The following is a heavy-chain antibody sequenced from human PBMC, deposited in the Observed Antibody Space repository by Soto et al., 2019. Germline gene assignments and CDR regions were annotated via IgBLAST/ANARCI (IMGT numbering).Heavy chain of an antibody. V-gene: IGHV2-70*01. CDR3: ARIGGGGASNYYYYGMDV. CDR1: GFSLSTSGMC. CDR2: IDWDDDK. D-gene: IGHD1-26*01. J-gene: IGHJ6*02. Sequence: SGPTLVNPTQTLTLTCTFSGFSLSTSGMCVSWIRQPPGKALEWLALIDWDDDKYYSTSLKTRLTISKDTSKNQVVLTMTNMDPVDTATYSCARIGGGGASNYYYYGMDVWGQGTTVTVSS.